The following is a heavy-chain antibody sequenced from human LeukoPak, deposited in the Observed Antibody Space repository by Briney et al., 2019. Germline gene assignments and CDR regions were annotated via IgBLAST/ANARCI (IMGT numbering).Heavy chain of an antibody. CDR3: AAKGNGYTGIYVFAH. D-gene: IGHD1-26*01. CDR2: ISGSGGST. J-gene: IGHJ4*02. Sequence: SGGSLRLSCAASGFTFSSYAMSWVRQAPGKGLEWVSAISGSGGSTYYADSVKGRFTISRDTSDNTLNLQMNGLGVEDSAVYYCAAKGNGYTGIYVFAHWGQGTLVTVSA. CDR1: GFTFSSYA. V-gene: IGHV3-23*01.